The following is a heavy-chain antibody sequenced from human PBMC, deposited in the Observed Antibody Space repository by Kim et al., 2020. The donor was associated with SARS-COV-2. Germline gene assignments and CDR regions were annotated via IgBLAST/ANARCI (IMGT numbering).Heavy chain of an antibody. Sequence: PALKSRVTISVDTSKNQFSLKLSSVTAADTAVYYCARGASGGSYLPFDYWGQRTLVTVST. V-gene: IGHV4-34*01. J-gene: IGHJ4*02. D-gene: IGHD1-26*01. CDR3: ARGASGGSYLPFDY.